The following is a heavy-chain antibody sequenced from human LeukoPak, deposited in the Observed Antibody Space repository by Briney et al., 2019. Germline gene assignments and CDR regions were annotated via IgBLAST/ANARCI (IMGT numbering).Heavy chain of an antibody. CDR2: TYYRSKWYH. Sequence: SQTLSLTCDISGDSVSSNNAAWNWIRVSPSRGPEWLGRTYYRSKWYHGYAVSLQSRLTIYPDTTRNQFSLHLSSVTPEDTAVYYCASWRFGSWGQGTLVTVSS. V-gene: IGHV6-1*01. CDR3: ASWRFGS. J-gene: IGHJ4*02. CDR1: GDSVSSNNAA. D-gene: IGHD1-1*01.